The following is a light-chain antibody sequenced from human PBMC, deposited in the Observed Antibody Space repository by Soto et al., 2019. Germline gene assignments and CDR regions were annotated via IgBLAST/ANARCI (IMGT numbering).Light chain of an antibody. V-gene: IGKV1-5*03. CDR3: QQYNSYPLT. Sequence: DIQMTQSPSTLSASVGDRVTITCRASQSISSLLAWYQQKPGRAPTLLVYKASTLESGGPSRFSGSGSGTAFTLTISSLQPDDCATYYCQQYNSYPLTFGQGTRLEIK. CDR1: QSISSL. J-gene: IGKJ5*01. CDR2: KAS.